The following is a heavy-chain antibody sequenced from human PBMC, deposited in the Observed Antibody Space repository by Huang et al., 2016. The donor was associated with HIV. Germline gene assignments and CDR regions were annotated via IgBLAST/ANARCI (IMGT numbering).Heavy chain of an antibody. CDR3: ARAVYYDSGGYSPGQFDI. J-gene: IGHJ3*02. CDR2: ITANNGNT. V-gene: IGHV1-18*01. D-gene: IGHD3-22*01. CDR1: RHTFTNDG. Sequence: QVQLVQSAAEVKKPGASVKVSCKTSRHTFTNDGITWVRQAPGQGLAGMAWITANNGNTNDAQKLQGRVTVTTDTSTSTAYMELRNRTSDDTAVYYCARAVYYDSGGYSPGQFDIWGLGTMVTVSS.